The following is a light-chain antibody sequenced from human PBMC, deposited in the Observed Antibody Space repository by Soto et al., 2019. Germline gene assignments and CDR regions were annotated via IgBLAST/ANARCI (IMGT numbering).Light chain of an antibody. J-gene: IGLJ2*01. Sequence: QSVLTQPPSASGTPGQRVTISCSGSSSNIGSNYVYWYQQVPGTAPKLLIYRNNQRPSGVPDRFSGSKSGTSASLVISGLQSEDEADYYCAAWDDSLNGPLFGGGTKLTVL. V-gene: IGLV1-47*01. CDR2: RNN. CDR3: AAWDDSLNGPL. CDR1: SSNIGSNY.